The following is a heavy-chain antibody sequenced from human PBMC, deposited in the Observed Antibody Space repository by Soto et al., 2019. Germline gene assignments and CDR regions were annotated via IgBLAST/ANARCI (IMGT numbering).Heavy chain of an antibody. CDR2: IIPISGTT. Sequence: QVQLVQSGAEVKKPGSSVKVSCKASGGTFSTHAIIWVRQAPGHGLEWLGGIIPISGTTYYTQKFQGRVTITADEPTSTAFMELSSLKSDDKAVFYCARGYCSGGNCYSGMDVWGQGTMVTVSS. D-gene: IGHD2-15*01. V-gene: IGHV1-69*01. CDR1: GGTFSTHA. J-gene: IGHJ6*02. CDR3: ARGYCSGGNCYSGMDV.